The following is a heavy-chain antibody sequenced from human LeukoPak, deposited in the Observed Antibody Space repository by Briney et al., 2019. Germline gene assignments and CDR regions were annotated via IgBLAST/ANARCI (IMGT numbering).Heavy chain of an antibody. V-gene: IGHV4-4*07. Sequence: SETLSLTCTVSGGSLTSYYWSWIRQPAGKGLEWIGRIYTRGSTNYNPSLKSRVTVSVDTSRNQFSLKLTSVTAADTAVYYCAGEGHYYDSTGYYYGGEDYWGQGTLVTVSS. D-gene: IGHD3-22*01. CDR2: IYTRGST. CDR1: GGSLTSYY. J-gene: IGHJ4*02. CDR3: AGEGHYYDSTGYYYGGEDY.